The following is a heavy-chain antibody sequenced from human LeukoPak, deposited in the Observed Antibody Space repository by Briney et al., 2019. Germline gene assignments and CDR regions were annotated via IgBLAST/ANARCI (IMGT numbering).Heavy chain of an antibody. CDR1: GFTFSSYA. J-gene: IGHJ4*02. Sequence: GGSLRLSCAASGFTFSSYAMSWVRQAPGKGLEWVAVISYDGSNKYYADSVKGRFTISRDNSKNTLYLQMNSLRAEDTAVYYCAKERYSGSYRYYFDYWGQGTLVTVSS. V-gene: IGHV3-30*04. D-gene: IGHD1-26*01. CDR2: ISYDGSNK. CDR3: AKERYSGSYRYYFDY.